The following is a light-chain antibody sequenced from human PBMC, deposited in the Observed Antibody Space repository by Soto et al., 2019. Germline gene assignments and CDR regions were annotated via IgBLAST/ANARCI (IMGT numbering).Light chain of an antibody. V-gene: IGKV1-16*01. CDR3: QHYQRYPPS. Sequence: DIQMTQSPSSLSASVGDRVTITCRASHPININLVWFQQKPGKAPKSLFYAATNLQSGVPSRFSGSGGGTDFSLTISSLQPEDVATYYCQHYQRYPPSFGGGTKLEIK. CDR2: AAT. J-gene: IGKJ4*01. CDR1: HPININ.